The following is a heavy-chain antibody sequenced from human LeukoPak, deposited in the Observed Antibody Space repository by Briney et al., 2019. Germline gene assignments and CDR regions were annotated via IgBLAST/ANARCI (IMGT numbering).Heavy chain of an antibody. D-gene: IGHD2-8*02. V-gene: IGHV1-2*02. CDR2: INPNSGGT. CDR1: GYTFTGYF. J-gene: IGHJ6*02. CDR3: AREVLAKNYGMDV. Sequence: SVKVSCKASGYTFTGYFMHWVRQAPGQGVEWMGWINPNSGGTNYAQKFQGRVTMTRDTSISKAYMELSSLRSDDTAVYYCAREVLAKNYGMDVWGQGTTVTVSS.